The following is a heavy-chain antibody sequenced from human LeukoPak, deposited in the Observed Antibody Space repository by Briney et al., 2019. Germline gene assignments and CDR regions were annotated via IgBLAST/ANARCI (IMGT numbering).Heavy chain of an antibody. CDR2: IKQDGSEK. D-gene: IGHD2-21*02. J-gene: IGHJ6*02. CDR3: ARYCGGDCYGMDV. V-gene: IGHV3-7*01. Sequence: PGGSLRLSCAASGFTFSSYAMHWVRQAPGKGLEWVANIKQDGSEKDYVDSVKGRFTISRDNPKNSLYLQMNSLRAEDTAVYYCARYCGGDCYGMDVWGQGTTVTVSS. CDR1: GFTFSSYA.